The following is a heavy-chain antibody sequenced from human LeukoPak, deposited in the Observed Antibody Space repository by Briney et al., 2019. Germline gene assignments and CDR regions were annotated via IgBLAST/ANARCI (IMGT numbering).Heavy chain of an antibody. J-gene: IGHJ5*02. CDR1: GYTFTSYG. CDR2: INTNTGNP. CDR3: ARLVPQVGRRFDP. V-gene: IGHV7-4-1*02. D-gene: IGHD2-2*01. Sequence: ASVKVSCKASGYTFTSYGISWVRQAPGQGLEWMGWINTNTGNPTYAQGFTGRFVFSLDTSVSTAYLQISSLKAEDTAVYYCARLVPQVGRRFDPWGQGTLVTVSS.